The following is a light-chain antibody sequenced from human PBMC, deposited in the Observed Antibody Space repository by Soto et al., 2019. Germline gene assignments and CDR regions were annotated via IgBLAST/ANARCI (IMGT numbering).Light chain of an antibody. J-gene: IGLJ2*01. V-gene: IGLV2-8*01. CDR2: EVS. CDR3: SSYADTKTVI. Sequence: QSVLTQPPSASGSPGQSVTISCTGTSNDVGTYDYVSWYQQHPGKAPKLMIFEVSKRPSGVPDRFSGSKSGNTASLTVSGLQAEDEGDYYCSSYADTKTVIFGGGTKLTVL. CDR1: SNDVGTYDY.